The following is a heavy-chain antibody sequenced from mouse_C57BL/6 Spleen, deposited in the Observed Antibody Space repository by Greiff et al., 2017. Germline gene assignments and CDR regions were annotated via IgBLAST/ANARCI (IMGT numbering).Heavy chain of an antibody. V-gene: IGHV1-78*01. D-gene: IGHD1-1*01. CDR1: GYTFTDHT. J-gene: IGHJ1*03. CDR2: IYPRDGST. CDR3: QCITTVVAPRNWYCDV. Sequence: VQLQQSDAELVKPGASVKISCKVSGYTFTDHTIHWMKQRPEQGLEWIGYIYPRDGSTKYNEKFKGKATLTADKSSSTAYMQLNSLTSEDSAVYFCQCITTVVAPRNWYCDVWGTGTTVTVSS.